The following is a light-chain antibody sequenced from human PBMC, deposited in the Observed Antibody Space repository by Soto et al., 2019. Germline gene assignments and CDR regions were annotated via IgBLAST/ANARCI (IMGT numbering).Light chain of an antibody. CDR1: QSIKTW. CDR3: QQYTTYST. V-gene: IGKV1-5*01. Sequence: DIQMTQSPSTLSASVGDRVTITCRASQSIKTWLAWYQQKPGKAPKVLIYDASSLQSGVPSRFSGSGSGTDFTLTISSLQPDDFATYYCQQYTTYSTFGHGTTVEIK. CDR2: DAS. J-gene: IGKJ1*01.